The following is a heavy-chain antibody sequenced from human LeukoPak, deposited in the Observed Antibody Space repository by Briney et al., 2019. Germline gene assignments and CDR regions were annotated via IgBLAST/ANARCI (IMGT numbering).Heavy chain of an antibody. Sequence: ASVKVSCKASGYTFTSYDFNWLRQATGQGPEWMGWMNPNSGATGYAQKFQGRVTMTRSASINTAYMELSNLRSEDTAVYYCATARWELRGFDPWGQGTLVTVSS. CDR2: MNPNSGAT. CDR1: GYTFTSYD. J-gene: IGHJ5*02. D-gene: IGHD1-26*01. V-gene: IGHV1-8*01. CDR3: ATARWELRGFDP.